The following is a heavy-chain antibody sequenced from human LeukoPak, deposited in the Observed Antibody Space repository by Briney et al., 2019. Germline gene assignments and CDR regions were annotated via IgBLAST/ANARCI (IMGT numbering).Heavy chain of an antibody. CDR3: ARDDTAMVNY. CDR2: INHSGST. CDR1: GGSFSGYY. V-gene: IGHV4-34*01. D-gene: IGHD5-18*01. Sequence: SETLSLTCAVYGGSFSGYYWSWIRQPPGKGLEWIGEINHSGSTNYNPSLKSRVTISVDTSKNQSSLKLSSVTAADTAVYYCARDDTAMVNYWGQGTLVTVSS. J-gene: IGHJ4*02.